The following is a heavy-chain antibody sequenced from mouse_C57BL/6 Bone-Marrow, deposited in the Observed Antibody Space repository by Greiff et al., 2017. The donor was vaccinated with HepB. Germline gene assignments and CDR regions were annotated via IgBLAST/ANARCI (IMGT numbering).Heavy chain of an antibody. D-gene: IGHD2-12*01. CDR3: ASPSCYSEAWFAY. V-gene: IGHV5-4*03. CDR1: GFTFSSYA. J-gene: IGHJ3*01. Sequence: EVKLVESGGGLVKPGGSLKLSCAASGFTFSSYAMSWVRQTPEKRLEWVATISDGGSDTYYPDNVKGRFTISRDNAKNNLYLQMSHLQSEDTALYYCASPSCYSEAWFAYWGQGTLVTVSA. CDR2: ISDGGSDT.